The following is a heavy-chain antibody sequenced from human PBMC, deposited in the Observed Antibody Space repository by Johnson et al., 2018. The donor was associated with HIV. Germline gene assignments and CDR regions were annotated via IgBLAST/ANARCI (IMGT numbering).Heavy chain of an antibody. D-gene: IGHD3-10*01. CDR1: GFTFSNPA. V-gene: IGHV3-30*03. J-gene: IGHJ3*01. CDR3: ARSGWADDAFDG. Sequence: QVQLVESGGGVVQPGRSLRLSCAASGFTFSNPAMSWVRQAPGKGLEWVALMSYAGTNEYYADSVTGRITTASDNAKNTVYLQMISRRAEDMAVYYCARSGWADDAFDGGGQGTMVTVSS. CDR2: MSYAGTNE.